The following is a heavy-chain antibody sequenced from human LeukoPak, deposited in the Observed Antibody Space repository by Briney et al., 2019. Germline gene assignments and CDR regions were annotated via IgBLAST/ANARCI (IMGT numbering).Heavy chain of an antibody. CDR3: ARGGYVVVVAATYDY. CDR2: INPNSGGT. D-gene: IGHD2-15*01. V-gene: IGHV1-2*02. CDR1: GYTFTGYY. J-gene: IGHJ4*02. Sequence: ASVKVSCKASGYTFTGYYMHWVRQAPGQGLEWMGWINPNSGGTNYAQKFQGRVTMTRHTSISTAYMELSRLRSDDTAVYYCARGGYVVVVAATYDYWGQGTLVTVSS.